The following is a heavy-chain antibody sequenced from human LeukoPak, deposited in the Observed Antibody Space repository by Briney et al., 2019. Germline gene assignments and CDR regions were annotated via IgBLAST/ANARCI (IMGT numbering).Heavy chain of an antibody. V-gene: IGHV3-72*01. CDR1: GFIFSDHY. D-gene: IGHD2/OR15-2a*01. CDR3: ARRQTAESCTRNPDCYFDS. J-gene: IGHJ4*02. CDR2: AKNKVNSYTT. Sequence: GGSLRLSCAASGFIFSDHYMDWVRQAPGKGLEWVGRAKNKVNSYTTIYAASVKGRFTISRDDSKNSLYLQMNSLKPSDTAMYYCARRQTAESCTRNPDCYFDSWGQGTLVTVSS.